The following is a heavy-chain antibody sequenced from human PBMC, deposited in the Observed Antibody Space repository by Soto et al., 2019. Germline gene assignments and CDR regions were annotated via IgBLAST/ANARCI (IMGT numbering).Heavy chain of an antibody. CDR2: ISGSGGST. Sequence: EAQLLESGGGLVQPGGSLRLSCAASGFTFSIYAMNWVRQAPGKGLEWVSVISGSGGSTYYADSVKGRFTISRDNSKNTLYLQMNSLRAEDTAVYYCARRTVGWYFDLWGRGTLVTVSS. V-gene: IGHV3-23*01. CDR1: GFTFSIYA. J-gene: IGHJ2*01. CDR3: ARRTVGWYFDL. D-gene: IGHD4-17*01.